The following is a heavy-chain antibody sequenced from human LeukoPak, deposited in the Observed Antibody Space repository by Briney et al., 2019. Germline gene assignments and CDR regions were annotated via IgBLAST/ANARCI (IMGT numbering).Heavy chain of an antibody. CDR3: AREDCSSTSCYWGYYYYYGMDV. CDR2: INPNSGGT. V-gene: IGHV1-2*06. D-gene: IGHD2-2*01. J-gene: IGHJ6*02. Sequence: ASVKFSCKASGYTFTGYYMHWVRQAPGQGLEWMGRINPNSGGTNYAQKFQGRVTMTRDTSISTAYMELSRLRSDDTAVYYCAREDCSSTSCYWGYYYYYGMDVWGQGTTVTVSS. CDR1: GYTFTGYY.